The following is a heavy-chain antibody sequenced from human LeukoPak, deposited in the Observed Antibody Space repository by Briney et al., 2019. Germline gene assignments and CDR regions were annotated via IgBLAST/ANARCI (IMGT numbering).Heavy chain of an antibody. J-gene: IGHJ6*03. Sequence: KPSETLSLTCTVSGGSINNGDYYWSWIRQPPGKGLEWIGYIYYSGSTYYIPSLKRRVTISVDTSKNQFSLKLTSVTAADTAVYYCARNYFFSMDVWGKGTTVTVSS. CDR3: ARNYFFSMDV. CDR1: GGSINNGDYY. V-gene: IGHV4-30-4*08. CDR2: IYYSGST.